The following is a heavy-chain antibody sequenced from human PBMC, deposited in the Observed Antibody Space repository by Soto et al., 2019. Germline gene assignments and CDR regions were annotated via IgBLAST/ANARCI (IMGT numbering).Heavy chain of an antibody. J-gene: IGHJ6*03. D-gene: IGHD1-1*01. CDR3: AKGAHTGTPYYYYYMDV. CDR2: ISGSGGST. V-gene: IGHV3-23*01. CDR1: GFTFSSYA. Sequence: PGGSLRLSCAASGFTFSSYAMSWVRQAPGKGLEWVSAISGSGGSTYYADSVKGRFTISRDNSKNTLYLQMNSLRAEDTAVYYCAKGAHTGTPYYYYYMDVWGKGTTVTVSS.